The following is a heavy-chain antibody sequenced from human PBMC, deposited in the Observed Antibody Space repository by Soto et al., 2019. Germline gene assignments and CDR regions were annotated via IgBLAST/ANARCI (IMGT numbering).Heavy chain of an antibody. CDR1: GYSFTSYC. D-gene: IGHD5-12*01. V-gene: IGHV5-10-1*01. CDR3: ARHAGGYSNWFDP. Sequence: GESLKISCKGSGYSFTSYCISWVRQMPGKGLEWMGRIDPSDSYTNYSPSFQGHVTISADKSISTAYLQWSSLKASDTAMYYCARHAGGYSNWFDPRGQGTPVTVSS. CDR2: IDPSDSYT. J-gene: IGHJ5*02.